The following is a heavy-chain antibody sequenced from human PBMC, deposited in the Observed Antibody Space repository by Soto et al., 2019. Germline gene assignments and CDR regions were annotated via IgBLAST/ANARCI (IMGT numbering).Heavy chain of an antibody. V-gene: IGHV3-23*01. Sequence: GSLRLSCAASGFTFRDFAMSWVRQAPGRGLEWVSTSSALVSTECYADSVRGRFTISRDNSDNTLYLQMNSLKAEDTAIYYCAKDSGFPDFGPVPNSFHISDPGTMVTGS. D-gene: IGHD3-3*01. J-gene: IGHJ3*02. CDR2: SSALVSTE. CDR3: AKDSGFPDFGPVPNSFHI. CDR1: GFTFRDFA.